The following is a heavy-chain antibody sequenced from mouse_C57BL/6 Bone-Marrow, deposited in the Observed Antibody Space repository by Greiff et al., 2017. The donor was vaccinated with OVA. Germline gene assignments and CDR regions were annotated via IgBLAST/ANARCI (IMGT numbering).Heavy chain of an antibody. CDR3: ARDRDYGSSWYYFDY. CDR1: GFTFSDYY. Sequence: EVQVVESEGGLVQPGSSMKLSCTASGFTFSDYYMAWVRQVPEKGLEWVANINYDGSSTYYLDSLKSRFIISRDNAKNILYLQMSSLKSEDTATYYCARDRDYGSSWYYFDYWGQGTTLTVSS. D-gene: IGHD1-1*01. V-gene: IGHV5-16*01. J-gene: IGHJ2*01. CDR2: INYDGSST.